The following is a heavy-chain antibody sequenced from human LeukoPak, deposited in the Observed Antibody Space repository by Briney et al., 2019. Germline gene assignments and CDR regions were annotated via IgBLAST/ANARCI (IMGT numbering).Heavy chain of an antibody. V-gene: IGHV5-51*01. Sequence: SGESLKISCKGSGYSFSSYWIGWVRQMPGKGLEWMGIIYPGDSDTRYSPSFQGQVTISVDKSISTAYLQWRSLKASDTAIYYCARPITGAGTDLGYWGQGTLVTVSS. CDR2: IYPGDSDT. D-gene: IGHD6-13*01. J-gene: IGHJ4*02. CDR3: ARPITGAGTDLGY. CDR1: GYSFSSYW.